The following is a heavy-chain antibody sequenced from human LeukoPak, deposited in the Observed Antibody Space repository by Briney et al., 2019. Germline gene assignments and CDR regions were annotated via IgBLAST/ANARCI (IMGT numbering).Heavy chain of an antibody. CDR3: ARARWELLGGGLDY. Sequence: PGGSLRLSCAASGFTFSSYAMHWVRQAPGKGLEWVAVISYDGSNKYYADSVKGRFTISRDNSKNTLYLQMNSLRAEDTAVYYCARARWELLGGGLDYWGQGTLVTVSS. V-gene: IGHV3-30*04. J-gene: IGHJ4*02. CDR2: ISYDGSNK. CDR1: GFTFSSYA. D-gene: IGHD1-26*01.